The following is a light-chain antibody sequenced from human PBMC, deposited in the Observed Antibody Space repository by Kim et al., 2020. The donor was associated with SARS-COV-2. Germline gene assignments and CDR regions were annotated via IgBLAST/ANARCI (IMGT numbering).Light chain of an antibody. Sequence: ASVGDRVTITCRASQDVNIYLAWFQQIPGKAPKSLIYATSSLQSGVPSKFRGSGYGTDFTLTIINVQPEDFATYYCQQYQGYPPTFGQGTRLEIK. CDR1: QDVNIY. J-gene: IGKJ5*01. CDR3: QQYQGYPPT. CDR2: ATS. V-gene: IGKV1-16*02.